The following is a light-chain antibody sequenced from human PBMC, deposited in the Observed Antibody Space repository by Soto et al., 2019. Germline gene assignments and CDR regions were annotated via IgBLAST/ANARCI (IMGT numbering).Light chain of an antibody. CDR1: SSDIGVYSH. CDR3: SSFTSTSTNYV. V-gene: IGLV2-14*01. CDR2: DVS. J-gene: IGLJ1*01. Sequence: QSLLTQPASVSGSPGQSITISCTGTSSDIGVYSHVSWYQQHPGKAPKLMIYDVSNRPSGVSNRFSGSKSGNTASLTISGLQPEDEADYYCSSFTSTSTNYVFGTGTKVTVL.